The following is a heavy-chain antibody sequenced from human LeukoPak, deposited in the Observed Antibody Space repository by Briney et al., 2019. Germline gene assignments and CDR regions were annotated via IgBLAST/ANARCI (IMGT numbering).Heavy chain of an antibody. CDR3: ARSCSGGSCKRYGMDV. D-gene: IGHD2-15*01. V-gene: IGHV3-33*08. CDR2: IWYDGSNK. Sequence: PGRSLRLSCAASGFTFSSYAMHWVRQAPGKGLEWVAVIWYDGSNKYYADSVKGRFSISRDNSKNTLYLQMNSLRAEDTAVYYCARSCSGGSCKRYGMDVWGKGTTVTVSS. J-gene: IGHJ6*04. CDR1: GFTFSSYA.